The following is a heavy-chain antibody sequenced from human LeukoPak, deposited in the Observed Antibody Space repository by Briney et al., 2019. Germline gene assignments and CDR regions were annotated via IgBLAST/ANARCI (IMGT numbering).Heavy chain of an antibody. CDR1: GGSFSGYY. V-gene: IGHV4-34*01. CDR3: ARARPATAIVPYYFDY. J-gene: IGHJ4*02. CDR2: INHSGST. Sequence: SETLSLTCAVYGGSFSGYYWSWIRQPPGKGLEWIGEINHSGSTNYNPSLKSRVTISVGTSKNQFSLKLSSVTAADTAVYYCARARPATAIVPYYFDYWGQGTLVTVSS. D-gene: IGHD2-21*02.